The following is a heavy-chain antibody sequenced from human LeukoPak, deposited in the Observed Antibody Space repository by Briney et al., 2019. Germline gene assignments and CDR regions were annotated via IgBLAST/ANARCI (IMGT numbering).Heavy chain of an antibody. J-gene: IGHJ4*02. CDR3: AKKKGGYKYDDFFDY. V-gene: IGHV3-30*18. CDR1: GFTFTSYA. CDR2: VSYDGNTK. D-gene: IGHD5-24*01. Sequence: TGGSLRLSCAASGFTFTSYAMHWARQAPGKGLEWVAVVSYDGNTKYYADSVKGRFTISRDNSKNTLFLQMNSLRTEDTAVYYCAKKKGGYKYDDFFDYWGQGTLVTVSS.